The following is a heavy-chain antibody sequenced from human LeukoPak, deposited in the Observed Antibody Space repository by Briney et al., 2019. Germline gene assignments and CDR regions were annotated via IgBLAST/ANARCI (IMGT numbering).Heavy chain of an antibody. D-gene: IGHD3-3*01. V-gene: IGHV4-59*08. CDR1: GRPIDNYY. CDR3: ARHDFWSGFDY. CDR2: IFYNGRT. J-gene: IGHJ4*02. Sequence: SETLSLTCTVSGRPIDNYYWGWIRQSPGKGLEYIAYIFYNGRTNYNLSPKSRVTISVDTSKNQFSLKLNYVTAADTAVYYCARHDFWSGFDYWGQGALVTVSS.